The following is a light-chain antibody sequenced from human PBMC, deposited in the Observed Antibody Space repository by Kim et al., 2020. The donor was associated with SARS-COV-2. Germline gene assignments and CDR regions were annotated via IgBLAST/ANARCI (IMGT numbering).Light chain of an antibody. CDR3: NSYADTNNLI. CDR2: EVN. Sequence: GQSVTISCTGTGSDVGGYNYVSWYQHHPGKAPKLMIYEVNKRPSGVPDRFSGSKSGNTASLTVSGLQAEDEADYYCNSYADTNNLIFGGGTQLTVL. J-gene: IGLJ2*01. V-gene: IGLV2-8*01. CDR1: GSDVGGYNY.